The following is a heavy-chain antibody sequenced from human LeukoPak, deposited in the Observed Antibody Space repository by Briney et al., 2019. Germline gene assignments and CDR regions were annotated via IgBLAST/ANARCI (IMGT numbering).Heavy chain of an antibody. CDR1: GVSSTGNY. CDR3: ARIRCGHTDGICYNY. Sequence: SKTLSLTSGVYGVSSTGNYWGWVRHPPGKGPEWIGEINHNVGKKYNPSFKSRVTISVDTSENQFSLKLSSVTAADTAVYYCARIRCGHTDGICYNYWGQGTLVTVSS. V-gene: IGHV4-34*01. J-gene: IGHJ4*02. D-gene: IGHD2-8*01. CDR2: INHNVGK.